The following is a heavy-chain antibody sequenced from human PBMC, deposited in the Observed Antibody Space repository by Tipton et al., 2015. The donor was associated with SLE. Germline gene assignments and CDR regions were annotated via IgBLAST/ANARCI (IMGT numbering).Heavy chain of an antibody. CDR2: IYTSGST. CDR3: ARSLRYDSSGFYLYYYYMDV. CDR1: GGSISGNY. D-gene: IGHD3-22*01. Sequence: TLSLTCTVSGGSISGNYWSWIRQPPGKGLEWIGYIYTSGSTNYNPSLKSLVTMSVDSSKNQFSLKLSSVTAADTAVYYCARSLRYDSSGFYLYYYYMDVWGKGTTVTVSS. J-gene: IGHJ6*03. V-gene: IGHV4-4*08.